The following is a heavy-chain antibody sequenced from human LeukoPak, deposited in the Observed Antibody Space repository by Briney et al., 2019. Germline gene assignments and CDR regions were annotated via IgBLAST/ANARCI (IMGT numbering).Heavy chain of an antibody. Sequence: GGSPRLSCAASGFTFSDYYMSWIRQAPGKGLEWVSYISSSGSTMFYADSVKGRFTISRDNAKNSLYLQMNSLRAEDTAVYYCARDTIKAMGLHDYWGQGTLVTVSS. CDR2: ISSSGSTM. J-gene: IGHJ4*02. CDR1: GFTFSDYY. D-gene: IGHD5-18*01. V-gene: IGHV3-11*04. CDR3: ARDTIKAMGLHDY.